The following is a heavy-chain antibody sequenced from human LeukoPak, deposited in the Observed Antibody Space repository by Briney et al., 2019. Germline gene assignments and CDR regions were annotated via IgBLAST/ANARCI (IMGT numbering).Heavy chain of an antibody. V-gene: IGHV1-2*02. CDR2: IDPNSGGT. J-gene: IGHJ4*02. CDR1: GYTFTGYY. D-gene: IGHD6-13*01. CDR3: ARDHETSSSWHPSFDY. Sequence: ASVKVSCKASGYTFTGYYMHWVHQAPGQELEWMGWIDPNSGGTNYAQKFQGRVTMTRDTSISTASMELSSLKPDDTAVYYCARDHETSSSWHPSFDYWGQGTLVTVSS.